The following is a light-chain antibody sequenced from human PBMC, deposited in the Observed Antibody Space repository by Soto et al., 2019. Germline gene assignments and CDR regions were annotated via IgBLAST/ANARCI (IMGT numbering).Light chain of an antibody. V-gene: IGKV1-5*03. CDR3: QQYNSYSWT. CDR1: QTISSW. J-gene: IGKJ1*01. CDR2: KAS. Sequence: DIQMTQSPSTLSASVGDRVTITCRASQTISSWLAWYQQKPGKAPKLLIYKASTLKSGVPSRFSGSGSGIEFTLTISSLQPDDFATYYCQQYNSYSWTFGQGTKVDIK.